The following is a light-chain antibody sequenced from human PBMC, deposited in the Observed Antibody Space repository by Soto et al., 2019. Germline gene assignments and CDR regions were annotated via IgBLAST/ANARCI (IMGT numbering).Light chain of an antibody. CDR3: SSYTSSSTRV. V-gene: IGLV2-14*01. CDR1: SSDVGGYNY. Sequence: QSALTQPASVSGSPGQSITISCTGTSSDVGGYNYVSWYQQHPGKAPNFMIYEVTNRPSGVSNRFSGSKSGNTASLTISGLQAEDEADYYCSSYTSSSTRVFGGGTKVTVL. J-gene: IGLJ3*02. CDR2: EVT.